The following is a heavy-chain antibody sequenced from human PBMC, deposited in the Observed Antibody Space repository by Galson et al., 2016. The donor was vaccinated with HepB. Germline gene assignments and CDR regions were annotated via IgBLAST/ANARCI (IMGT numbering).Heavy chain of an antibody. CDR2: IYPGGTT. J-gene: IGHJ6*02. Sequence: SLRLSCAASGFSVSSSYMSWVRQAPGKGLEWVSVIYPGGTTYLADSAKGRFTISRDNSNNMVHLQMNSLRVEDTAVYFCARDEWQLGPWYYSMDVWGQGTTVTVSS. D-gene: IGHD4-23*01. CDR1: GFSVSSSY. CDR3: ARDEWQLGPWYYSMDV. V-gene: IGHV3-66*01.